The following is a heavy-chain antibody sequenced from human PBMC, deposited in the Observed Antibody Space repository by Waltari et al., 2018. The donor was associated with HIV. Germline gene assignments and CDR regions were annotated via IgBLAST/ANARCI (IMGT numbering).Heavy chain of an antibody. CDR1: GFTFSVYT. D-gene: IGHD6-13*01. V-gene: IGHV3-21*01. Sequence: EVLLVESGGGLVKPGGSLRLSCAASGFTFSVYTMSWVRQAPGKVLEWVSSISMGSNYVFYADSLKGRFTISRDNTKNSLFLQMNSLSAEDTAIYYCARDDEAVAGPLDYWGQGSLVTVSS. CDR3: ARDDEAVAGPLDY. CDR2: ISMGSNYV. J-gene: IGHJ4*02.